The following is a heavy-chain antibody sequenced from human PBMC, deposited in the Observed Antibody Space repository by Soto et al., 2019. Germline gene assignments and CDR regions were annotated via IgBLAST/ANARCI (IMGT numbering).Heavy chain of an antibody. J-gene: IGHJ6*02. D-gene: IGHD3-9*01. Sequence: GESLKISCKGSGYSFTSYWIGWVRQMPGKGLEWMGIIYPGDSDTRYSPSFQGQVTISADKSISTAYLQWSSLKASDTAMYYCARRGVLRYFDPKPSIRGRYYGMDVWGQGTTVTVSS. CDR2: IYPGDSDT. CDR1: GYSFTSYW. V-gene: IGHV5-51*01. CDR3: ARRGVLRYFDPKPSIRGRYYGMDV.